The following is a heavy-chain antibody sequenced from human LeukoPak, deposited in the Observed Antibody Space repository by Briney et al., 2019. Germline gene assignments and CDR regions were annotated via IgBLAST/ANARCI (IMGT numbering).Heavy chain of an antibody. D-gene: IGHD2-15*01. CDR2: VYYSGST. CDR1: GGSVSGYY. V-gene: IGHV4-59*02. Sequence: PSETLSLTCVVSGGSVSGYYWGWIRQPPGKGLEWIGYVYYSGSTNYNPSFKSRITISVDTSRNQFSLQLSSVTAADTAVYYCARIHRYCSGGACYVLDNWGQGTLVAVSS. CDR3: ARIHRYCSGGACYVLDN. J-gene: IGHJ4*02.